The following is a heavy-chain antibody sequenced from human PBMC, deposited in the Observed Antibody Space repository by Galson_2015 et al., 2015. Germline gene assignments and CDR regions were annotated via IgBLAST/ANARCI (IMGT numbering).Heavy chain of an antibody. D-gene: IGHD4-17*01. Sequence: SLRLSCAASGFTFSSYAMHWVRQAPGKGLEWVAVISYDGSNKYYADSVKGRFTISRDNAKNSLYLQMNSLRAEDTAVYYCAGKDYGDYDYYYYYYMDVWGKGTTVTVSS. CDR3: AGKDYGDYDYYYYYYMDV. J-gene: IGHJ6*03. CDR2: ISYDGSNK. CDR1: GFTFSSYA. V-gene: IGHV3-30-3*01.